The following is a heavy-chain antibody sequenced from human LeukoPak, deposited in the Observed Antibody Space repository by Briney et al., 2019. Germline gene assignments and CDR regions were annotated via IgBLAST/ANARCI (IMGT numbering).Heavy chain of an antibody. Sequence: GGSLRLSCAASGFTFSSYAMTWVRQAPGKGLEWVSAISGSGGSTYYADSVKGRFTISRDNSKNTLFLQMNSLRAEDTAVYYCAKRRGLELLYYYYMDVWGKGTTVTVSS. V-gene: IGHV3-23*01. D-gene: IGHD1-7*01. CDR3: AKRRGLELLYYYYMDV. CDR1: GFTFSSYA. CDR2: ISGSGGST. J-gene: IGHJ6*03.